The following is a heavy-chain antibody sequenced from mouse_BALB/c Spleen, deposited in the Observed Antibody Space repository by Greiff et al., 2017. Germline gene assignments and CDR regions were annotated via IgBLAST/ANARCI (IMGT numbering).Heavy chain of an antibody. J-gene: IGHJ2*01. V-gene: IGHV1-82*01. CDR3: ADGDYFDY. Sequence: VQLQQSGPELVKPGASVKISCKASGYAFSSSWMNWVKQRPGQGLEWIGRIYPGDGDTNYNGKFKGKATLTADKSSSTAYMQLSSLTSVDSAVYFCADGDYFDYWGQGTTLTVSS. CDR1: GYAFSSSW. D-gene: IGHD2-3*01. CDR2: IYPGDGDT.